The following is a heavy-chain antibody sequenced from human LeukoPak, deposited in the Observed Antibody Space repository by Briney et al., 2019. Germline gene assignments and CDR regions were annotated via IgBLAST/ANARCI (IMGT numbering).Heavy chain of an antibody. J-gene: IGHJ5*02. CDR3: ARGSRRFDP. CDR2: INHTGIT. Sequence: SETLSLTCAVYGGSFSDYYWSWIRQSPGKGLEWIGKINHTGITKYNPSLKSRVTISVDTSKNQFSLKLSSMTAADTAVYYCARGSRRFDPWGQGTLVTVSS. CDR1: GGSFSDYY. V-gene: IGHV4-34*01.